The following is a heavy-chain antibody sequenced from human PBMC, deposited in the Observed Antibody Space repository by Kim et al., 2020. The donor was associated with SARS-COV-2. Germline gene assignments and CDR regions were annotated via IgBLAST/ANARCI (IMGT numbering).Heavy chain of an antibody. D-gene: IGHD3-10*01. CDR1: GGSISSYY. V-gene: IGHV4-4*07. CDR2: IYSTGST. Sequence: SETLSLTCSVSGGSISSYYWSWIRQSAGKGLEWIGRIYSTGSTIYYPSLKSRVTMSVDTSKNQFSLNLTSVTAADTAVYYCGKHYQGNWFDPWGQGTLVTVSS. CDR3: GKHYQGNWFDP. J-gene: IGHJ5*02.